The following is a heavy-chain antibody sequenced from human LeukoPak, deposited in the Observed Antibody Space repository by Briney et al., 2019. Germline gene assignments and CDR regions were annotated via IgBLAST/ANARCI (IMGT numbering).Heavy chain of an antibody. V-gene: IGHV3-15*01. CDR1: GFNFTNAW. CDR2: IKSKADGGTT. D-gene: IGHD1-1*01. J-gene: IGHJ4*02. CDR3: TDPPTSL. Sequence: PGESLRLSCAASGFNFTNAWVSWVRRAPGKGLEWPGRIKSKADGGTTLHATSVEDRFAISRDDSINTLYLQMNSLKIEDTAVYYCTDPPTSLWGQGILVTVSS.